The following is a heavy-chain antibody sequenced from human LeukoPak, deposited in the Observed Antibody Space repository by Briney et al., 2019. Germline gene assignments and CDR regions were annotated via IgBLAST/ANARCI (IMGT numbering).Heavy chain of an antibody. CDR2: IYFSGST. Sequence: SETLSLTCTVSGGSISSSNYFWSWIRQPPGKGLEWIGYIYFSGSTSYNPSLKSRVTISVDRSKNQFSLKLSSVAAADTAVYYCARSYDTNFDYWGQGTLVTVSS. D-gene: IGHD3-3*01. J-gene: IGHJ4*02. V-gene: IGHV4-61*01. CDR3: ARSYDTNFDY. CDR1: GGSISSSNYF.